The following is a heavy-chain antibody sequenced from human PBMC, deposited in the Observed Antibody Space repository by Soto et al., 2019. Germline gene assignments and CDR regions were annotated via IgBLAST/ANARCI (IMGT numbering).Heavy chain of an antibody. CDR3: ASHHPHYYDSSGYYYDY. D-gene: IGHD3-22*01. CDR2: IYYSGST. J-gene: IGHJ4*02. CDR1: GGSVSSGSYY. V-gene: IGHV4-61*01. Sequence: SETLSLTCTVSGGSVSSGSYYWSWLRQPPGKGLEWIGYIYYSGSTNYNPSLKSRVTISVDTSKNQFSLKLSSVTAADTAVYYCASHHPHYYDSSGYYYDYWGQGTLVTVSS.